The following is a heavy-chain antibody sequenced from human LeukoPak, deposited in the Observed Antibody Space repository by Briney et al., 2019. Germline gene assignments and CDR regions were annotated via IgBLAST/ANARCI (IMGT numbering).Heavy chain of an antibody. D-gene: IGHD2/OR15-2a*01. CDR3: ARDNSMFPGALVY. V-gene: IGHV4-59*01. Sequence: SETLSLTCTDSGVSISSYYWTWIRQPPGKGLEWIGHIYYSGTTSYNPSLKSRVSISTDTSKKSFSLKLTSVTAADTAVYYCARDNSMFPGALVYWGRGAQVTVSS. CDR2: IYYSGTT. CDR1: GVSISSYY. J-gene: IGHJ4*02.